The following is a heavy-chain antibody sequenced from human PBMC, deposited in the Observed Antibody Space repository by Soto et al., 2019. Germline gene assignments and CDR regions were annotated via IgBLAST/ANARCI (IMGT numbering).Heavy chain of an antibody. Sequence: EVQLLESGGGLIQPGGSLRLSCAASGSTLGTYGMGWVRQAPGKGLEWVSTITGGNTYYAASVKGRFTISRDNSKNTLYLQMSNLRAEDTALYYCAKDKERGGYDSDFDSWGQGTLVTVSS. CDR2: ITGGNT. CDR1: GSTLGTYG. D-gene: IGHD3-3*01. J-gene: IGHJ4*02. V-gene: IGHV3-23*01. CDR3: AKDKERGGYDSDFDS.